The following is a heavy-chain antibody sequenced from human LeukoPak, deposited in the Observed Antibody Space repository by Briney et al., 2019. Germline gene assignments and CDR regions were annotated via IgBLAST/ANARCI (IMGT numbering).Heavy chain of an antibody. CDR1: GFTFSSHT. CDR3: ARDLAAADYYYYYYMDV. V-gene: IGHV3-30-3*01. CDR2: ISYDGNNK. Sequence: PGGSLRLSCAASGFTFSSHTMHWVRQAPGKGLEWVAVISYDGNNKFYADSAKGRFTISRDNSENTLYLQMNSLRAEDTAVYFCARDLAAADYYYYYYMDVWGKGTTVTVSS. J-gene: IGHJ6*03. D-gene: IGHD6-13*01.